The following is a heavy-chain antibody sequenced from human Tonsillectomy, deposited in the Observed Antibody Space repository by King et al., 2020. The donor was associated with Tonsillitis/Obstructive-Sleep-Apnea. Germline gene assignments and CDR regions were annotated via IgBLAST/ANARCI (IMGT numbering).Heavy chain of an antibody. Sequence: VQLVESGGGVVQPGRSLRLSCAASGFTFSSYGMHWVRQAPGKGLEWVAVISYDGSNKYYADSVKGRFTISRDNSKNTLYLQMNSLRAEDTAVYYCAKRGGPYHLQERYFDYWGQGTLVTVSS. CDR2: ISYDGSNK. J-gene: IGHJ4*02. CDR1: GFTFSSYG. CDR3: AKRGGPYHLQERYFDY. V-gene: IGHV3-30*18. D-gene: IGHD1-26*01.